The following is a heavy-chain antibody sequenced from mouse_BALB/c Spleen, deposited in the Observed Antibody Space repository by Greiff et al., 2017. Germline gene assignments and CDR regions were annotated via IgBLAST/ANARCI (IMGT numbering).Heavy chain of an antibody. CDR3: ARGEAAWFAY. J-gene: IGHJ3*01. V-gene: IGHV5-6-3*01. Sequence: EVKLVESGGGLVQPGGSLKLSCAASGFTFSSYGMSWVRQTPDKRLELVATINSNGGSTYYPDSVKGRFTISRDNAKNTLYLQMSSLKSEDTAMYYCARGEAAWFAYWGQGTLVTVSA. CDR2: INSNGGST. CDR1: GFTFSSYG.